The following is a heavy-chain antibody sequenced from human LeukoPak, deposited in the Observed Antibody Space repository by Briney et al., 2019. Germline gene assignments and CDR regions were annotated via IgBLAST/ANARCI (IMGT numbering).Heavy chain of an antibody. J-gene: IGHJ4*02. CDR2: INPNSGGT. CDR1: GYTFTGYY. Sequence: GASVKVSCKASGYTFTGYYMHWVRQAPGQGLEWMGWINPNSGGTNYAQKFQGWVTMTRDTSISTAYMELSRLRSDDTAVYYCARGAPGLAVAGDYFDYWGQGTLVTVSS. V-gene: IGHV1-2*04. CDR3: ARGAPGLAVAGDYFDY. D-gene: IGHD6-19*01.